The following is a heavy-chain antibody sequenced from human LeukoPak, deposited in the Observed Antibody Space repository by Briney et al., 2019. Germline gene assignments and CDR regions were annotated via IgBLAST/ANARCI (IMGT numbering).Heavy chain of an antibody. V-gene: IGHV4-59*01. CDR3: ARCRDGYPPFDY. J-gene: IGHJ4*02. CDR2: ISYSGST. CDR1: GGSLSSYY. Sequence: SETLSLTCTVSGGSLSSYYWSWIRQPPGKGLEWIGYISYSGSTNYNPSLKSRVTISVDTSKNQFPLRLSSVTAADTAVYFCARCRDGYPPFDYWGQGTLVTVSS. D-gene: IGHD5-24*01.